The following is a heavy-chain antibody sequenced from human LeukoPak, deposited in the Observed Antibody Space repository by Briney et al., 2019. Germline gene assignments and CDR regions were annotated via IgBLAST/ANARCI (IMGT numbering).Heavy chain of an antibody. J-gene: IGHJ4*02. CDR2: INPNSGGT. V-gene: IGHV1-2*02. CDR3: ARDLWYFDWLSDFDY. D-gene: IGHD3-9*01. CDR1: GYTFTGYY. Sequence: ASVKVSCKASGYTFTGYYMHWVRQAPGQGLEWMGWINPNSGGTNYAQKFQGRVTMARDTSISTAYMELSRLRSDDTAVYYCARDLWYFDWLSDFDYWGQGTLVTVSS.